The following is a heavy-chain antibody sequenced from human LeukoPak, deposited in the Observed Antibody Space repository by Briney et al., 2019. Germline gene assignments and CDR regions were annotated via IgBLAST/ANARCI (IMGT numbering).Heavy chain of an antibody. CDR2: IYPGDSDT. Sequence: GESLKISCKGSGYSFTSYWIGWVRQMPGKGLEWMGIIYPGDSDTRYSPSFQGQVTISADKSISTAYLQWSSLKASDTAMYYCARQVITFGGVIVLFDYWGQGTLVTVSS. J-gene: IGHJ4*02. CDR3: ARQVITFGGVIVLFDY. V-gene: IGHV5-51*01. D-gene: IGHD3-16*02. CDR1: GYSFTSYW.